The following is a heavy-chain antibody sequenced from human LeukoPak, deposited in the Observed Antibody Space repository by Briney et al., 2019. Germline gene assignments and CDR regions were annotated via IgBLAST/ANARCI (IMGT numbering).Heavy chain of an antibody. CDR1: SGSISSYY. Sequence: PSETLSLTCTVSSGSISSYYWSWIRQPPGKGLEWIGYIYYSGSTNYNPSLKSRVTISVDTPKNQFSLKLSSVTAADTAVYYCARESGYSNYDPGPYYYYMDVWGKGTTVTVSS. CDR3: ARESGYSNYDPGPYYYYMDV. V-gene: IGHV4-59*01. D-gene: IGHD4-11*01. CDR2: IYYSGST. J-gene: IGHJ6*03.